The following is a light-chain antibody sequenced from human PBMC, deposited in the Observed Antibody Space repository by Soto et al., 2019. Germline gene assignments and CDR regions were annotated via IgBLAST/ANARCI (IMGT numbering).Light chain of an antibody. CDR1: QSVSSSY. CDR2: GAS. CDR3: HQYDESPWT. Sequence: EIVLTQSPGTLSLSPGERATLSCRASQSVSSSYFAWYQQKPGLAPRLLIYGASSRATGIPDRFSGSGSGTDFTVTIGRLEPEDLAVYYCHQYDESPWTFGQGTKVEIK. J-gene: IGKJ1*01. V-gene: IGKV3-20*01.